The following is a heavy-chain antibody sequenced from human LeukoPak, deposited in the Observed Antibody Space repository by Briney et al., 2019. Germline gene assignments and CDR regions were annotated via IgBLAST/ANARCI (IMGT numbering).Heavy chain of an antibody. CDR2: SYYSGST. D-gene: IGHD3-10*01. CDR3: ARPGGSGSRWGS. J-gene: IGHJ4*02. V-gene: IGHV4-39*01. CDR1: GGSISSSSYY. Sequence: PSETLSLTCTVSGGSISSSSYYWGWIRQPPGKGLEWIGSSYYSGSTYYNPSLKSRVTISVDTSKNQFSLKLSSVTAADTAVYYCARPGGSGSRWGSWGQGTLVTVSS.